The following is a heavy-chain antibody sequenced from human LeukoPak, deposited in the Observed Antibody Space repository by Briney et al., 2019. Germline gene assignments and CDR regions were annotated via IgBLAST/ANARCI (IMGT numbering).Heavy chain of an antibody. D-gene: IGHD6-6*01. J-gene: IGHJ4*02. CDR3: AREQIAARRGLDY. Sequence: PGGSLRLSCAASGFTVSSNYMSWVRQAPGKGLEWVSVIYSGGSTYYADSVKGRFTTSRDNSKNTLYLQMNSLRAEDTAVYYCAREQIAARRGLDYWGQGTLVTVSS. CDR1: GFTVSSNY. V-gene: IGHV3-66*02. CDR2: IYSGGST.